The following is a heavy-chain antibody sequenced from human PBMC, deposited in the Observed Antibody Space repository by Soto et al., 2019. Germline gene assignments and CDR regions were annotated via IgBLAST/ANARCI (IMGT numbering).Heavy chain of an antibody. V-gene: IGHV1-18*01. CDR2: ISAYNGNT. D-gene: IGHD6-6*01. CDR3: ARDLFSRGSIAGPSGTDY. CDR1: GYTFTSYG. J-gene: IGHJ4*02. Sequence: EASVKVSCKASGYTFTSYGISWVRQAPGQGLEWMGWISAYNGNTNYAQKLQGRVTMTTDTSTSTAYMELRSLRSDDTAVYYCARDLFSRGSIAGPSGTDYWGQGTLVTVSS.